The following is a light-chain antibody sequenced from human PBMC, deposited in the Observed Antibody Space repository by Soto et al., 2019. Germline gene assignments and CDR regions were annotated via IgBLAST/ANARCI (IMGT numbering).Light chain of an antibody. CDR2: GAY. J-gene: IGKJ1*01. Sequence: EIVMTQYPATLSVSPGERTTLSCMASQSVGNNLAWYQQKPGQAPRLLIYGAYTRATGIPARFSGSGSGTDFTLTISSLQSEDFAVYYCQHYNYWPPKTVGQGTKVEIK. V-gene: IGKV3-15*01. CDR3: QHYNYWPPKT. CDR1: QSVGNN.